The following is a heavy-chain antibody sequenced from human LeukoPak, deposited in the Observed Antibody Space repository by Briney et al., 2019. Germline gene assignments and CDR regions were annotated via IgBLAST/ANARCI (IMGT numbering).Heavy chain of an antibody. CDR3: ARDPRYSSGWYHDY. CDR1: GFTFSSYW. Sequence: GGSLRLSCAAFGFTFSSYWMSWVRQAPRKGLEWVANIKQDGSEKYYVDSVKGRFTISRDNAKNSLYLQMNSLRAEDTAVYYCARDPRYSSGWYHDYWGQGTLVTVSS. J-gene: IGHJ4*02. CDR2: IKQDGSEK. V-gene: IGHV3-7*01. D-gene: IGHD6-19*01.